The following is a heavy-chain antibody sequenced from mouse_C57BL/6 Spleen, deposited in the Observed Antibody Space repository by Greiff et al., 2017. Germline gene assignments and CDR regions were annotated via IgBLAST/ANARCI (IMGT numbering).Heavy chain of an antibody. Sequence: VQLQQSGPELVKPGASVQMSCKASGYTFTDYNLHWVKQSNGKSLEWIGYINPNNGGTSYNQKFKGKATLTVNKSTSTAYMELRSLTSEDSAVYYCAREGLLRYYAMDYWGQGTSVTVSS. CDR1: GYTFTDYN. D-gene: IGHD2-3*01. J-gene: IGHJ4*01. CDR3: AREGLLRYYAMDY. CDR2: INPNNGGT. V-gene: IGHV1-22*01.